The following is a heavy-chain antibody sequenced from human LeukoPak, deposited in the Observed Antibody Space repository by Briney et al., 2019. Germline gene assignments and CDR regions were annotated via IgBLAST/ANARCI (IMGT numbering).Heavy chain of an antibody. V-gene: IGHV3-48*03. J-gene: IGHJ5*02. CDR2: ISSSGSTI. Sequence: PGGSLRLSCAASGFTFSSYAMSWVRQAPGKGLEWVSYISSSGSTIYSADSVKGRFTISRDNAKNSLYLQMNSLRAEDTAIYYCARVGMVRGVPWFDPWGQGTLVTVSS. D-gene: IGHD3-10*01. CDR1: GFTFSSYA. CDR3: ARVGMVRGVPWFDP.